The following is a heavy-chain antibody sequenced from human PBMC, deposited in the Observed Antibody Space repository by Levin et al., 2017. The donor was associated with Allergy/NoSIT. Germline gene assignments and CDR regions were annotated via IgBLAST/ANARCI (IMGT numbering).Heavy chain of an antibody. CDR3: ARGEYCGGDCPNDAFDI. CDR2: TRIKTKGYTT. D-gene: IGHD2-21*02. Sequence: GGSLRLSCAASGFPFSDYYMDWVRQAPGKGLEWVGRTRIKTKGYTTEYAASVKCRFTISRDDSTNSVYLQMNSLKTEDTAVYYCARGEYCGGDCPNDAFDIWGQGTMITVSS. J-gene: IGHJ3*02. CDR1: GFPFSDYY. V-gene: IGHV3-72*01.